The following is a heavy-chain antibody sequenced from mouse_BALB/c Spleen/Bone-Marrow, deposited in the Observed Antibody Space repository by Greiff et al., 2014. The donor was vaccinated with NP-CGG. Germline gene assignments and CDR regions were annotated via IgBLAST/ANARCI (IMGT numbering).Heavy chain of an antibody. J-gene: IGHJ3*01. V-gene: IGHV4-1*02. CDR1: GFDFSRYW. CDR3: AKNYCYGYVAY. CDR2: INPDSSTI. D-gene: IGHD1-2*01. Sequence: VQLKESGGGLVQPGGSLKLSCAASGFDFSRYWMTWVRQAPGKGLEWIGEINPDSSTINYTPSLKDKFIISRDNAKNTLYLQMSKVRSEDTALHYCAKNYCYGYVAYWGQGTLVTVSA.